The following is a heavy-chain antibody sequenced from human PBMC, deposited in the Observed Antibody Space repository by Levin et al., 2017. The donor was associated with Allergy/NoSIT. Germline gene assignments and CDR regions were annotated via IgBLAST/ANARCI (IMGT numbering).Heavy chain of an antibody. J-gene: IGHJ4*02. CDR1: GGSFSGYY. CDR3: ARNKGAIQLWFRFVFDY. CDR2: INHSGST. D-gene: IGHD5-18*01. Sequence: SETLSLTCAVYGGSFSGYYWSWIRQPPGKGLEWIGEINHSGSTNYNPSLKSRVTISVDTSKNQFSLKLSSVTAADTAVYYCARNKGAIQLWFRFVFDYWGQGTLVTVSS. V-gene: IGHV4-34*01.